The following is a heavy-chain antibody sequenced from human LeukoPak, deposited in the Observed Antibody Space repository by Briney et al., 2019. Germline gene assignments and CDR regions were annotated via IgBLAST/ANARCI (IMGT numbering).Heavy chain of an antibody. CDR3: AIMHGYYDGSGYWVQ. CDR2: ISPSADRT. CDR1: GFTFSSYA. V-gene: IGHV3-23*01. J-gene: IGHJ4*02. Sequence: GGSLRLSCAASGFTFSSYAMSWVRQAPGKRLEWVSFISPSADRTSNADSVEGRFTISRDKPRNTLYLQMNSLRDEDTAVYYCAIMHGYYDGSGYWVQWGQGTLVTVSS. D-gene: IGHD3-22*01.